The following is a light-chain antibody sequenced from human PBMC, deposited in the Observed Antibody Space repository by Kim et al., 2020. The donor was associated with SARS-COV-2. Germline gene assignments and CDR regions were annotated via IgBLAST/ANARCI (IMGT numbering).Light chain of an antibody. J-gene: IGLJ2*01. Sequence: VSPGQTASLTGGGDKLGDKYASWYQKKPGQAPGLVIYQDNKRPSGIPERFAGSNSGNTATLTISGTQVINEADYYCQAWDSSTVIFGGGTQLTVL. V-gene: IGLV3-1*01. CDR1: KLGDKY. CDR2: QDN. CDR3: QAWDSSTVI.